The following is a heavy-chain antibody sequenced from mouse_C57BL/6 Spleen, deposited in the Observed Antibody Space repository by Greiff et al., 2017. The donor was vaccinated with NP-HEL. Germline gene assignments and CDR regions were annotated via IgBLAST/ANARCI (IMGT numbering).Heavy chain of an antibody. CDR1: GYTFTDYY. J-gene: IGHJ2*01. V-gene: IGHV1-26*01. CDR3: ARGGTTGGFDY. Sequence: EVQLQQSGPELVKPGASVKISCKASGYTFTDYYMNWVKQSHGKSLEWIGDINPNNGGTSYNQKFKGKATLTVDKSSSTAYMELRSLTSEDSAVYYCARGGTTGGFDYWGQGTTLTVSS. D-gene: IGHD1-1*01. CDR2: INPNNGGT.